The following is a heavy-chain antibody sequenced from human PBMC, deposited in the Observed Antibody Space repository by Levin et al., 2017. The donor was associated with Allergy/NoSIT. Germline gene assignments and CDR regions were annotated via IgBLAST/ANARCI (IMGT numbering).Heavy chain of an antibody. D-gene: IGHD3-10*01. V-gene: IGHV4-59*01. Sequence: SETLSLTCSVSGGSISSDYWNWIRQPPGKGLEWIGYINYTGSTNYNPSLESRVIISVDTSKKQFSLKLSSVTAADTAVYYCAGGGAFAIWGQGTMVTVSS. CDR1: GGSISSDY. J-gene: IGHJ3*02. CDR3: AGGGAFAI. CDR2: INYTGST.